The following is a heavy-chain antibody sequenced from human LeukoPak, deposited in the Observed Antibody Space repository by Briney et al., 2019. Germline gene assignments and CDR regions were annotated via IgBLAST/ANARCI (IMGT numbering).Heavy chain of an antibody. D-gene: IGHD3-10*01. CDR3: ARGRLVSRREYNWFDP. CDR2: ISSSSSTI. V-gene: IGHV3-48*01. J-gene: IGHJ5*02. Sequence: GGALRLSCAASGCTFSSYSMNWVRQAPGKGLEWVSYISSSSSTIYYADSVKGRFTISRDNAKNSLYLQMNSLRAEDTAVYYCARGRLVSRREYNWFDPWGQGTLVTVSS. CDR1: GCTFSSYS.